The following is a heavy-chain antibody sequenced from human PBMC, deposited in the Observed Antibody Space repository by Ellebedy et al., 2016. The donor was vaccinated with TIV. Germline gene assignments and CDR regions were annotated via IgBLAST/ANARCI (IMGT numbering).Heavy chain of an antibody. D-gene: IGHD6-19*01. CDR1: GYTFSNYG. CDR3: ARSGLYSSGWYGQY. J-gene: IGHJ4*02. Sequence: AASVKVSCKASGYTFSNYGITWVRQAPGQGLEWMGWISAYNGNTNYAQTVQGRVTMTTDTSTTTAYMELRSLRSDDTAVYYCARSGLYSSGWYGQYWGQGTLVTVSS. V-gene: IGHV1-18*01. CDR2: ISAYNGNT.